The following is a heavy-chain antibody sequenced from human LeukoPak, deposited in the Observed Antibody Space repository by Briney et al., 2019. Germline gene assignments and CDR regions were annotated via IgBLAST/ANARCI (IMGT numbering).Heavy chain of an antibody. CDR2: IRYDGSNK. J-gene: IGHJ6*03. CDR3: AKSGSTIFGVVIAHYYMDV. D-gene: IGHD3-3*01. Sequence: GGSLRLSCAASGFTFSSYGMHWVRQAPGKGLEWVAFIRYDGSNKYYADSVKGRFTFSRDNSKNTLYLQMNSLRAEDTAVYYCAKSGSTIFGVVIAHYYMDVWGKGTTVTVSS. V-gene: IGHV3-30*02. CDR1: GFTFSSYG.